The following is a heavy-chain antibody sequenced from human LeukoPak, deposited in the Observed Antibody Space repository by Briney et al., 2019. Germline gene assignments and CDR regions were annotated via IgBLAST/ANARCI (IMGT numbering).Heavy chain of an antibody. V-gene: IGHV3-7*05. D-gene: IGHD2-15*01. Sequence: GGSLRLSCAASGFTFSSYWMSWVRQAPGKGLEWVANIKEDGSEKYYVESVKGRFTISRDNAKKSLYLQMNSLRAEDTAVYYCVTTGASGGLTYYFHYWGQGTLVTVSS. CDR2: IKEDGSEK. CDR1: GFTFSSYW. CDR3: VTTGASGGLTYYFHY. J-gene: IGHJ4*02.